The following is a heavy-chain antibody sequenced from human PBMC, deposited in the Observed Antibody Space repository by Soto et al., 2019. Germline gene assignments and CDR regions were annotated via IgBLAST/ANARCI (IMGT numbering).Heavy chain of an antibody. Sequence: PSETLSLTCAVSGGSISSGGYSWSWIRQPPGKGLEWIGYIYHSGSTYYNPSLKSRVTISVDRSKNQFSLKLSSVTAADTAVYYCARELTEGYFDYWGQGTLVTVSS. J-gene: IGHJ4*02. V-gene: IGHV4-30-2*01. CDR2: IYHSGST. D-gene: IGHD2-8*02. CDR3: ARELTEGYFDY. CDR1: GGSISSGGYS.